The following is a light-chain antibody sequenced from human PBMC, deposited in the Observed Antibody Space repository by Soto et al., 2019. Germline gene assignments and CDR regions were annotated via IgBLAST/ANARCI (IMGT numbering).Light chain of an antibody. V-gene: IGLV3-21*01. CDR2: SDT. Sequence: SCELTQPPSVSVAPGKTASISCGGNDIGSKGVHWYQQKPGQAPVLVIYSDTDLPPVITERFSGSNSANLATLTISRVEAGDEADYYCQVWDIGSAHVVFGGGTKLTVL. CDR1: DIGSKG. J-gene: IGLJ2*01. CDR3: QVWDIGSAHVV.